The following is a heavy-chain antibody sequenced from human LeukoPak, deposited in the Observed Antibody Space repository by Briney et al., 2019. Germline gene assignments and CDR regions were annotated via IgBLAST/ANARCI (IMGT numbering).Heavy chain of an antibody. Sequence: KPSETLSLTCTVSGGSISSTDSYWDWIRQPPGKGLEWIGCVYDTGTTFYNPSLESRVTVSFDTSGNQFSLRLTSLSDADTAVYYCARTLARSTPGTHYPYWFDSWGQGTLVTVSS. D-gene: IGHD3-10*01. V-gene: IGHV4-31*03. CDR1: GGSISSTDSY. CDR3: ARTLARSTPGTHYPYWFDS. CDR2: VYDTGTT. J-gene: IGHJ5*01.